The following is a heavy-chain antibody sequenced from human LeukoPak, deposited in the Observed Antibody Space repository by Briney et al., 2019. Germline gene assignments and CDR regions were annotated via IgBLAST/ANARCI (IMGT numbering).Heavy chain of an antibody. CDR3: TTDEDWSYARKDD. D-gene: IGHD1-7*01. V-gene: IGHV3-15*04. J-gene: IGHJ6*02. Sequence: GGSLRLSCAASGFTFNYAWMSWVRQVPGKGLEWVGQTVSEIDGGTTDYAAPVKGRFTISRDDSKSTLYLQMNSLKIEDTAVYYCTTDEDWSYARKDDWGQGATVIVSS. CDR2: TVSEIDGGTT. CDR1: GFTFNYAW.